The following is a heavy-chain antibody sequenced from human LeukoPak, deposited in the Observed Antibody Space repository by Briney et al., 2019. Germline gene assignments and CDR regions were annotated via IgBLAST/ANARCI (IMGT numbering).Heavy chain of an antibody. CDR1: GYTFTGYY. CDR3: ARERRIVVVYYYMDV. J-gene: IGHJ6*03. CDR2: INPNSGGT. Sequence: GASVKVSCKASGYTFTGYYIHWVRQAPGQGLEWMGWINPNSGGTNYAQKFQGRVTMTRDTSISTAYMELSRLRSDETAVYYCARERRIVVVYYYMDVWGKGTTVTVSS. V-gene: IGHV1-2*02. D-gene: IGHD2-21*01.